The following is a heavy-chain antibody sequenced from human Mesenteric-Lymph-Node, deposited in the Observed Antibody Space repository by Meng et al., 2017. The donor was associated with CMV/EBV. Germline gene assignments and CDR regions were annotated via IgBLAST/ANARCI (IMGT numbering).Heavy chain of an antibody. CDR3: ARYCSGANGHLGRFDP. J-gene: IGHJ5*02. CDR1: GGSVSRPDS. CDR2: IYHSGTT. Sequence: GGSVSRPDSWSCVRQAAGQEPEWIGEIYHSGTTNYHPSLKGRVTMSVDKSKNEFSLKLTSVTAADTAVYYCARYCSGANGHLGRFDPWGQGILVTVSS. D-gene: IGHD2-15*01. V-gene: IGHV4-4*02.